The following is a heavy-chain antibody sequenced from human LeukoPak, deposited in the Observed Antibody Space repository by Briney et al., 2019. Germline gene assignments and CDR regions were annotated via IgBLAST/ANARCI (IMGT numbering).Heavy chain of an antibody. CDR1: GGSIISDSYY. CDR2: IRYSGST. V-gene: IGHV4-39*07. CDR3: AGDLNLRFFNWLSLPRFDY. Sequence: PSDTLSLTCTVSGGSIISDSYYWSWIRQPPGKGLEWVGSIRYSGSTYDNPSLKSRVTISVDTSKSQFSLKLTSVTAADTAVYFCAGDLNLRFFNWLSLPRFDYWGQGTPVSV. J-gene: IGHJ4*02. D-gene: IGHD3-9*01.